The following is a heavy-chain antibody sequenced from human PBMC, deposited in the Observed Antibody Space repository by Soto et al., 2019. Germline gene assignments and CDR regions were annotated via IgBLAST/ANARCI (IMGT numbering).Heavy chain of an antibody. CDR3: AREGEYYGSGSLNWFDP. J-gene: IGHJ5*02. CDR2: INHSGST. D-gene: IGHD3-10*01. V-gene: IGHV4-34*01. CDR1: GGSFSGYY. Sequence: SETLSLTCAVYGGSFSGYYWSWIRQPPGKGLEWIGEINHSGSTNYNPSLKSRVTISVDTSKNQFSLKLSTVTAADTAVYYCAREGEYYGSGSLNWFDPWGQGTLVTVSS.